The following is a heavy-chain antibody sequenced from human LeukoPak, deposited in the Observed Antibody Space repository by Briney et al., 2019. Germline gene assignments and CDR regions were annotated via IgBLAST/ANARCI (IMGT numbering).Heavy chain of an antibody. CDR1: GFTFSDYY. CDR3: ARAPNWNDVYLSWFDP. J-gene: IGHJ5*02. V-gene: IGHV3-11*04. D-gene: IGHD1-1*01. CDR2: INSSGSSV. Sequence: PGGSLRLSCAASGFTFSDYYMSWIRQAPGKGLEWVSYINSSGSSVYYADSVKGRFTISRDNAKNSLYLQMNSLRAEDTAVYYCARAPNWNDVYLSWFDPWGQGTLVTVSS.